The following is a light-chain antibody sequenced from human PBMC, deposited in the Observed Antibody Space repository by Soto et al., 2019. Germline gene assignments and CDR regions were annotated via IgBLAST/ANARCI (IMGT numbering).Light chain of an antibody. CDR2: DVT. V-gene: IGLV2-14*03. CDR3: SSYTSSNTYV. CDR1: SSDVGGYTH. J-gene: IGLJ1*01. Sequence: QSALTQRASVSGSPGQSITISCTGTSSDVGGYTHVSWYQQHPGKAPKLMIYDVTNRPSGVSNRFSASKSGNTASLTISGLQAEDEADYYCSSYTSSNTYVFGTGTKLTVL.